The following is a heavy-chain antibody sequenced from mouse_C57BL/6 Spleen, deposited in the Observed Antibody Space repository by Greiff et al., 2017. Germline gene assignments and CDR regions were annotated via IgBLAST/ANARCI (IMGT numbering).Heavy chain of an antibody. CDR3: AKVIKDAMDY. V-gene: IGHV1-19*01. J-gene: IGHJ4*01. D-gene: IGHD1-1*01. CDR1: GYTFTDYY. CDR2: INPYNGGT. Sequence: DVQLQESGPVLVKPGASVKMSCKASGYTFTDYYMNWVKQSHGKSLEWIGVINPYNGGTSYNQKFKGKATLTVDKSSSTAYMELNSLTSEDSSVYYCAKVIKDAMDYWGQGTSVTVFS.